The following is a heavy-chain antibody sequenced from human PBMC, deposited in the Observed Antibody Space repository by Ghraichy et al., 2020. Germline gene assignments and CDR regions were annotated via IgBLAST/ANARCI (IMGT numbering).Heavy chain of an antibody. V-gene: IGHV3-7*03. Sequence: GESLNISCAASGFTFSSYWMSWVRQAPGKGLGWVANIKQDGSEKYYVDSVKGRFTISRDNAKNSLYLQMNSLRAEDTAVYYCARGTSSGLQDGYYYYYYMDVWGKGTTVTVSS. D-gene: IGHD6-19*01. CDR1: GFTFSSYW. CDR3: ARGTSSGLQDGYYYYYYMDV. J-gene: IGHJ6*03. CDR2: IKQDGSEK.